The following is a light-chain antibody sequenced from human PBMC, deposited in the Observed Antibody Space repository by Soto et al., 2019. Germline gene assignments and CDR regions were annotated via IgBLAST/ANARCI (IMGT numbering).Light chain of an antibody. CDR2: GAS. V-gene: IGKV3-20*01. CDR1: QSVGTR. J-gene: IGKJ5*01. CDR3: QHYGISPVT. Sequence: TVLTQSPDTLSLSSGERATLSFWASQSVGTRLAWYQQRPGQPPRLLISGASSRATGIPDRFSGSGSATDFTLTISRLEPEDFALYYCQHYGISPVTFGQGTRLEIK.